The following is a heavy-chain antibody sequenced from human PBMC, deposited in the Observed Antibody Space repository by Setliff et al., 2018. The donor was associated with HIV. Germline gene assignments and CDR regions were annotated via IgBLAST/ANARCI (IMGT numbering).Heavy chain of an antibody. CDR3: ARDPAPSSSASYFQH. D-gene: IGHD6-6*01. J-gene: IGHJ1*01. V-gene: IGHV1-3*01. CDR2: IHAGNGDT. CDR1: GYTFTSYA. Sequence: ASVKVSCKASGYTFTSYAMHWVRQAPGQRLEWMGWIHAGNGDTKYSQKFQGRVTMTRDTSTSTVYMELSSLRSEDTAVYYCARDPAPSSSASYFQHWGQGTPVTVSS.